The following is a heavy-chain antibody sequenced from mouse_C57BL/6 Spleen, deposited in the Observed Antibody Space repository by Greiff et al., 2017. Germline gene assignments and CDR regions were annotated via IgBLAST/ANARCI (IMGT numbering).Heavy chain of an antibody. CDR2: ISSGSSTI. J-gene: IGHJ4*01. CDR1: GFTFSDYG. Sequence: EVQLVESGGGLVKPGGSLKLSCAASGFTFSDYGMHWVRQAPEKGLEWVAYISSGSSTIYYADTVKGRFTISRDNAKNTLFLQMTSLRSEDTAMYYCASPDPLAMDYWGQGTSVTVSS. V-gene: IGHV5-17*01. CDR3: ASPDPLAMDY.